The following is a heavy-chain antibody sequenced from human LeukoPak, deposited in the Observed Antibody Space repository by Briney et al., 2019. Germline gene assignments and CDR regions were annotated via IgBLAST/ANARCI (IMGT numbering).Heavy chain of an antibody. Sequence: SETLSLTCTVSGGSISSGGYYWSWIRQHPGKGLEWIGYIYYSGSTYYNPSLKSRVTISVDTSKNQFSLKLSSVTAVDTAVYYCARDSGKYRRGENWFDPWGQGTLVTVSS. J-gene: IGHJ5*02. V-gene: IGHV4-31*03. D-gene: IGHD3-10*01. CDR2: IYYSGST. CDR3: ARDSGKYRRGENWFDP. CDR1: GGSISSGGYY.